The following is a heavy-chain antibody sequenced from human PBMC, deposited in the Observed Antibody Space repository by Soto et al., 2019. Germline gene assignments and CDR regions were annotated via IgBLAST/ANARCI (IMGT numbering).Heavy chain of an antibody. CDR3: ARGHIVATILDY. CDR1: GFIFSNYE. J-gene: IGHJ4*02. V-gene: IGHV3-48*03. Sequence: GGSLRLSCAASGFIFSNYEMSWVRQAPGKGLERVSYIDHSGTTIYYADSVKGRFTISRDNAKNSLFLQMNSLRAEDTAVYYCARGHIVATILDYWGQGTLVTVSS. D-gene: IGHD5-12*01. CDR2: IDHSGTTI.